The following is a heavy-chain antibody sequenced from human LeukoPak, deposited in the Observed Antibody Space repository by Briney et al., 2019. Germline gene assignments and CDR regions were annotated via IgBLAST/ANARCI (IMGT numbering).Heavy chain of an antibody. Sequence: SETLSLTCAVSGGSISSSNWWSWVRQPPGKGLEWIGEIYHSGSTNYNPSLKSRVTISVDKSKNQFSLKLSSVTAADTAVYYCARKLRYCSGGSCYIDYWGQGTLVTVSS. CDR2: IYHSGST. CDR3: ARKLRYCSGGSCYIDY. CDR1: GGSISSSNW. D-gene: IGHD2-15*01. V-gene: IGHV4-4*02. J-gene: IGHJ4*02.